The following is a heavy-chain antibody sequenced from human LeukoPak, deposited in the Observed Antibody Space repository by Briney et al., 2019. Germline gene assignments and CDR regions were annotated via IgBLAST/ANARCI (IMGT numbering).Heavy chain of an antibody. CDR2: IRSKAYGGTT. Sequence: GGSLRLSCAASGFTFGDYAMSWFRQAPGKGLEWVGFIRSKAYGGTTEYAASVKGRFTISRDDSKSIAYLQMNSLKTEDTAVYYCTRVNSPPRRFLEWLRAPDYYYYMDVWGKGTTVTVSS. V-gene: IGHV3-49*03. CDR1: GFTFGDYA. J-gene: IGHJ6*03. CDR3: TRVNSPPRRFLEWLRAPDYYYYMDV. D-gene: IGHD3-3*01.